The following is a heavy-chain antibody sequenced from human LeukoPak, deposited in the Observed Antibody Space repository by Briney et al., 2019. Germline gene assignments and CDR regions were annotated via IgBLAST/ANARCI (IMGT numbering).Heavy chain of an antibody. D-gene: IGHD1-26*01. CDR1: GGTFSSYA. Sequence: ASVKVSFKASGGTFSSYAISWVRQAPGQGLEWMGGIIPIFGTANYAQKFQGRVTITADESTSTAYMELSSLRSEDTAVYYCARDEAGTYGPDAFDIWGQGTMVTVSS. J-gene: IGHJ3*02. V-gene: IGHV1-69*13. CDR3: ARDEAGTYGPDAFDI. CDR2: IIPIFGTA.